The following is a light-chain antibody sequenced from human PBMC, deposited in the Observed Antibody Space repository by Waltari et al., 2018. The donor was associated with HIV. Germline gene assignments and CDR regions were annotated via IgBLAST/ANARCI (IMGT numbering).Light chain of an antibody. V-gene: IGLV1-51*01. CDR2: DNT. Sequence: QSVLTQPPSVSAAPGQKVTISCSGSSSNIGKNYVCWYQQLPGTAPKLLIYDNTKRPSGIPDRFAGSKSGTSATLGITGLQTGYEADYYCGTWYSSLSAWVFGGGTKLTVL. CDR3: GTWYSSLSAWV. CDR1: SSNIGKNY. J-gene: IGLJ3*02.